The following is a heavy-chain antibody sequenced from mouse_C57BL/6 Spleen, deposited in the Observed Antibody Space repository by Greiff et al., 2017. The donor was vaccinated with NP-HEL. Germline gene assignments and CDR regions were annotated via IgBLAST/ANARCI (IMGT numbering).Heavy chain of an antibody. D-gene: IGHD2-1*01. CDR3: ARYCYGKNYYAMDY. V-gene: IGHV7-3*01. J-gene: IGHJ4*01. CDR1: GFTFTDYY. CDR2: IRNKANGYTT. Sequence: DVMLVESGGGLVQPGGSLSLSCAASGFTFTDYYMSWVRQPPGKALEWLGFIRNKANGYTTEYSASVKGRFTISRDNSQSILYLQMNALRAEDSATYYCARYCYGKNYYAMDYWGQGTSVTVSS.